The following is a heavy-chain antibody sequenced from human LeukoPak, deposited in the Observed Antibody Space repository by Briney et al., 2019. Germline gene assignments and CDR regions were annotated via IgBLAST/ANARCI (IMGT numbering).Heavy chain of an antibody. J-gene: IGHJ3*02. Sequence: GASVKVSCKASGYTFTSYGISWVRQAPGQGLEWMGWISAYNGNTNYAQKLQGRVTMTTDTSTSTAYMELRSLRSDDTAVYYCARDHIWDGSSPASDAFDIWGQGTMVTVSS. CDR1: GYTFTSYG. V-gene: IGHV1-18*01. CDR3: ARDHIWDGSSPASDAFDI. CDR2: ISAYNGNT. D-gene: IGHD6-13*01.